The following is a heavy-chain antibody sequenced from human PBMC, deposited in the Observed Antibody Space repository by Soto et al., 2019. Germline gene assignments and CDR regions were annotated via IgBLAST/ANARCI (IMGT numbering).Heavy chain of an antibody. CDR2: IYYSGST. CDR1: GGSVSSGSYY. V-gene: IGHV4-61*01. D-gene: IGHD3-3*01. J-gene: IGHJ4*02. Sequence: SETLSLTCTVSGGSVSSGSYYWSWIRQPPGKGLEWIGYIYYSGSTNYNPSLKSRVTISVDTSKNQFYLKLSSVTAADTAVYYCAGAQDDFWRGYYWLDYWGQGTLVTVSS. CDR3: AGAQDDFWRGYYWLDY.